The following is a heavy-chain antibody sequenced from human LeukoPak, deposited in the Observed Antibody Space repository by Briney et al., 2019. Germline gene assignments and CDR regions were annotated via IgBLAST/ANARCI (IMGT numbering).Heavy chain of an antibody. CDR2: INQRGST. D-gene: IGHD6-6*01. J-gene: IGHJ4*02. Sequence: PLETLSLTCAVYGASFSGYYWSWIRQSSGKGLEWIGEINQRGSTNYNPSLKSLVTISVDTSKNQFSLKLSSVTAADTAVYYCARHFGIAARPEEVWGQGTLVTVSP. V-gene: IGHV4-34*01. CDR3: ARHFGIAARPEEV. CDR1: GASFSGYY.